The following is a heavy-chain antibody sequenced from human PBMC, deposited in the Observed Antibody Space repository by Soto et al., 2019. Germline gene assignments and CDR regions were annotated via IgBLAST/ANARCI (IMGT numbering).Heavy chain of an antibody. CDR1: GGSISSYY. CDR3: ATTEAGVTNFDY. D-gene: IGHD3-10*01. J-gene: IGHJ4*02. Sequence: SETLSLTCTVSGGSISSYYWSWIRQPPGKGLEWIGYIYYSGSTNYNPSLKSRVTISVDTSKNQFSLKLSSVTAADTAVYYCATTEAGVTNFDYWGQGTQVTVSS. CDR2: IYYSGST. V-gene: IGHV4-59*01.